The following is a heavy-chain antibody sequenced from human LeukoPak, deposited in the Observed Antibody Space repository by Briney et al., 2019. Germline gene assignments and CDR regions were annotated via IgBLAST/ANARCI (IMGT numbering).Heavy chain of an antibody. Sequence: SETLSLTCGVSGGSMTSYCWSWIRQAPGKGLEWIGYIPASGSTNYNPSLGSRLTISMDASKNQFSLSLTSVTAADTAVYYCASGYTNWWPLDYWGQGARVIVSS. D-gene: IGHD2-8*02. CDR2: IPASGST. CDR1: GGSMTSYC. J-gene: IGHJ4*02. V-gene: IGHV4-59*12. CDR3: ASGYTNWWPLDY.